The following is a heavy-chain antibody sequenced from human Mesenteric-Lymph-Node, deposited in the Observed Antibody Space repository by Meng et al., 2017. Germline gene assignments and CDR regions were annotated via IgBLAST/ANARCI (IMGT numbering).Heavy chain of an antibody. CDR1: GGTFSSYA. CDR2: IIPIFGTA. CDR3: ASRSLTVVTPSLGHYGMDV. V-gene: IGHV1-69*06. D-gene: IGHD4-23*01. J-gene: IGHJ6*02. Sequence: SVKVSCKASGGTFSSYAISWVRQAPGQGLEWMGGIIPIFGTANYAQKFQGRVTITADKSTSTAYMELSSLRSEDTAVYYCASRSLTVVTPSLGHYGMDVWGQGTTVTVSS.